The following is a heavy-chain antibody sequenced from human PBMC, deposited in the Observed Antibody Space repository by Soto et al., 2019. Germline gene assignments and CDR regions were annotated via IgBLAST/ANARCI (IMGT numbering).Heavy chain of an antibody. J-gene: IGHJ6*02. CDR2: IIPMFPTA. D-gene: IGHD2-21*02. CDR3: ARGDATYCGGDCYRYFYYGMDV. CDR1: GSTFSNHA. Sequence: SVKVSCKASGSTFSNHAISWVRQAPGQGLEWVGGIIPMFPTADYAQRFQGRVTITADDSTTTVYMELSGLRSEDTAMYYCARGDATYCGGDCYRYFYYGMDVWGRGTTVTV. V-gene: IGHV1-69*13.